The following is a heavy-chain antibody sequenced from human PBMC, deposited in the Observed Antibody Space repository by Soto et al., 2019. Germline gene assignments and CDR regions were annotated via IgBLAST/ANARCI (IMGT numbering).Heavy chain of an antibody. Sequence: QLQLQESGPGLVKPSETLFLTCTVSGGFISSSSYYWGWIRQPPGKGLEWIGSIYYSGSTYYNPSLKSRGTISVDTSKNQFSLKLSSVTAADTAVYYCARLLSEDFWSGSASWFDPWGQGTLVTVSS. D-gene: IGHD3-3*01. CDR1: GGFISSSSYY. CDR3: ARLLSEDFWSGSASWFDP. CDR2: IYYSGST. J-gene: IGHJ5*02. V-gene: IGHV4-39*01.